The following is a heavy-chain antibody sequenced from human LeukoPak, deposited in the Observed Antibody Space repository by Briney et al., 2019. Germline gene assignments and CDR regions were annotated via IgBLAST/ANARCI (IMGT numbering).Heavy chain of an antibody. V-gene: IGHV3-21*01. CDR3: ARDSNDSLYGSGTLDY. CDR1: GFTFSSYS. J-gene: IGHJ4*02. Sequence: GGSLRLSCAASGFTFSSYSMNWVRQAPGKGLEWVSSISSSSSCIYYADSVKGRFTISRDNAKNSLYLQMNSLRAEDTAVYYCARDSNDSLYGSGTLDYWGQGTLVTVSS. D-gene: IGHD3-10*01. CDR2: ISSSSSCI.